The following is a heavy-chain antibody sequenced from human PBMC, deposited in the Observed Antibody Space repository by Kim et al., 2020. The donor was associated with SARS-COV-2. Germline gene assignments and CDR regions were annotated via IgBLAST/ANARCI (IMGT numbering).Heavy chain of an antibody. Sequence: SVKVSCKASGGTFSNHGFCWVRQAPGQGLEWMGRIIPLLNLSNYAQKFQDRVTLIADESTSTLYLELSSLRSEDTGVYFCARSTFSSADAYLFHMDVLG. D-gene: IGHD2-2*01. CDR3: ARSTFSSADAYLFHMDV. V-gene: IGHV1-69*04. J-gene: IGHJ3*01. CDR1: GGTFSNHG. CDR2: IIPLLNLS.